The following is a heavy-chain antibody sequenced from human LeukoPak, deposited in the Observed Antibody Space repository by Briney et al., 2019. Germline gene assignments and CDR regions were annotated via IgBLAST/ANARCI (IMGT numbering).Heavy chain of an antibody. Sequence: SETLSLTCAVYGGSFSGYYWSWIRQPPGKGLEWIGEINHSGSTNYNPSLTSRVTISVDTSKNQFSLKLSSVTAAATAVYYCARGIIAARLIFGPHFYYVLHVWGKGTTVTVSS. V-gene: IGHV4-34*01. CDR2: INHSGST. CDR1: GGSFSGYY. D-gene: IGHD6-6*01. J-gene: IGHJ6*04. CDR3: ARGIIAARLIFGPHFYYVLHV.